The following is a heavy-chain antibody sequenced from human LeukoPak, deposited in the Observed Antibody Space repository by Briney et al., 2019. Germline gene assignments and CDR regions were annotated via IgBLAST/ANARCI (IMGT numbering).Heavy chain of an antibody. CDR3: ARDMGPIAAPRGFDP. J-gene: IGHJ5*02. Sequence: GGSLRLSCAASGFAASGFTFSTFGMHWVRQAPGKGLEWVAVISYDANDKYYADSVKGRFTISRDNSKNTLYLQMNSLRAEDTAVYYCARDMGPIAAPRGFDPWGQGTLVTVSS. CDR1: GFTFSTFG. CDR2: ISYDANDK. D-gene: IGHD6-6*01. V-gene: IGHV3-30*19.